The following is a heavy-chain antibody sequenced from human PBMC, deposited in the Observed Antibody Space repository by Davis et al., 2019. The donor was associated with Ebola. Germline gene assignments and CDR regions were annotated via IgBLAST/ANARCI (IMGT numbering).Heavy chain of an antibody. V-gene: IGHV4-4*07. Sequence: SETLSLTCTVSNGSIKDFYWSWIRQPAGKGLEWIGRLYSSGTTNSNPSLRSRVTLSVDTSKNQFSLRVSSVTAADTAVYYCARENVVIPTGRTPGNSWFDPWGRGTLVTVSS. CDR1: NGSIKDFY. J-gene: IGHJ5*02. CDR2: LYSSGTT. CDR3: ARENVVIPTGRTPGNSWFDP. D-gene: IGHD2-2*01.